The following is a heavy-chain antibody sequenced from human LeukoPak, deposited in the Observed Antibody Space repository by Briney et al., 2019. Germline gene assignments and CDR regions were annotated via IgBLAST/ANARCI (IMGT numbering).Heavy chain of an antibody. CDR1: GYTFTSYG. Sequence: ASVKVSRKASGYTFTSYGISWVRQAPGQGLEWMGWISAYNGNTNYAQKLQGRVTMTTDTSTSTAYMELRSLRSDDTAVYYCARDLKYCVWGSYFDYWGQGTLVTVSS. J-gene: IGHJ4*02. D-gene: IGHD3-16*01. CDR2: ISAYNGNT. V-gene: IGHV1-18*04. CDR3: ARDLKYCVWGSYFDY.